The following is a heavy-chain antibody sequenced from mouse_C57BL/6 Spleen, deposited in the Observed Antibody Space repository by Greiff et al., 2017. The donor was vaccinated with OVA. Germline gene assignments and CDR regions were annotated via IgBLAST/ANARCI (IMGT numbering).Heavy chain of an antibody. J-gene: IGHJ4*01. CDR1: GYTFTSYW. Sequence: VQLQQPGAELVKPGASVKLSCKASGYTFTSYWMHWVKQRPGQGLEWIGMIYPNSGSTNYNEKFKSKATLTVDKSSSTAYMQLSSLTSEDSAVYYCASITTVVNYAMDYWGQGTSVTVSS. CDR2: IYPNSGST. V-gene: IGHV1-64*01. CDR3: ASITTVVNYAMDY. D-gene: IGHD1-1*01.